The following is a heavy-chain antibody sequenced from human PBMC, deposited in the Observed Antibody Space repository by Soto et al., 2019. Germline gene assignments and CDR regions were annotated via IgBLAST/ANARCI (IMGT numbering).Heavy chain of an antibody. D-gene: IGHD6-19*01. Sequence: SETLSLTCTVSGVSISSYYWSWIRQPPGKGLEWIGSIYYSGSTYYNPSLKSRVTISVDTSKNQFSLKLSSVTAADTAVYYCARSSGWEEYYYYGMDVWGQGTTVTVSS. V-gene: IGHV4-59*05. J-gene: IGHJ6*02. CDR1: GVSISSYY. CDR2: IYYSGST. CDR3: ARSSGWEEYYYYGMDV.